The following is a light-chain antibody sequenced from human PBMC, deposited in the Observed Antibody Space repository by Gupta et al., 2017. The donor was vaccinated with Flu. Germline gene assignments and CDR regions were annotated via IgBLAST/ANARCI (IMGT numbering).Light chain of an antibody. CDR2: QDK. CDR1: KLGNKF. CDR3: QAWDSGTVV. V-gene: IGLV3-1*01. J-gene: IGLJ2*01. Sequence: SYALTPPPSVSVSPGQTASIACSGEKLGNKFAFWYQQKPGQSPLLVIYQDKKRPSGIPERFSGSNSGSTATLTSSGTQATDEADYYWQAWDSGTVVFGGGTKLTVL.